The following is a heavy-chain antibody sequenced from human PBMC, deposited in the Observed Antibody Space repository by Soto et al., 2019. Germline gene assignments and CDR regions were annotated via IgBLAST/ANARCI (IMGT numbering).Heavy chain of an antibody. CDR2: MNPNSGNT. J-gene: IGHJ4*02. Sequence: QVQLVQSGAEVKKPGASVKVSCKASGYTFTSYDINWVRQPPGQGLEWMGWMNPNSGNTGYAQKFQGRVTMTRNTSISTAYMELSSLRSEDTAVYYCARARVVAAKVLGYWGQGTLVTVSS. D-gene: IGHD2-15*01. CDR1: GYTFTSYD. CDR3: ARARVVAAKVLGY. V-gene: IGHV1-8*01.